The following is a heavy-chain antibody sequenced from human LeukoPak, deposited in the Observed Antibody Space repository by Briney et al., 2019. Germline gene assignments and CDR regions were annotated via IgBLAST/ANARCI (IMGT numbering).Heavy chain of an antibody. CDR2: IYHSGST. CDR1: GGSISRGGYY. Sequence: SQTLSLTCTVSGGSISRGGYYWSWIRQPPGKGLEWIGYIYHSGSTYYNPSLKSRVTISVDTSKNQFSLKLSSVTAADTAVYYCARLGQLGFGYWGQGTLVTVSS. V-gene: IGHV4-30-2*01. D-gene: IGHD6-6*01. CDR3: ARLGQLGFGY. J-gene: IGHJ4*02.